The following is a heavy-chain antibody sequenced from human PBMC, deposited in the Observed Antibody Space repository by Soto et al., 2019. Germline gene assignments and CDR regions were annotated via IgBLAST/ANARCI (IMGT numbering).Heavy chain of an antibody. D-gene: IGHD1-26*01. CDR1: GGSVSSGSYY. Sequence: SETLSLTCTVSGGSVSSGSYYWSWIRQPPGKGLEWIGYIYYSGSTNHNPSLKSRVTISVDTSKNQFSLKLSSVTAADTAVYYCARSNIVGATRAFDYWGQGTLVTVSS. CDR3: ARSNIVGATRAFDY. CDR2: IYYSGST. J-gene: IGHJ4*02. V-gene: IGHV4-61*01.